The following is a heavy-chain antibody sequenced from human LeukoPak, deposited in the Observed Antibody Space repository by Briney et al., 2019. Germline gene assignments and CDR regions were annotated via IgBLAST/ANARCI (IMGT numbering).Heavy chain of an antibody. J-gene: IGHJ4*02. V-gene: IGHV3-48*01. Sequence: GGSLRLSCAASGFTFSIYSMNWVRQAPGKGLEWVSYVSKITHRKLYADSVRGRFTISRDDVTNSLYLQMDSLRVEDTAVYYCVRDPDALDFWGRGTQVIVSS. CDR1: GFTFSIYS. CDR2: VSKITHRK. CDR3: VRDPDALDF. D-gene: IGHD2-2*01.